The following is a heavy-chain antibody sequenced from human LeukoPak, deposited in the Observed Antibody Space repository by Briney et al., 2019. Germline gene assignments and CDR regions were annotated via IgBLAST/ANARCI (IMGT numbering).Heavy chain of an antibody. CDR2: ISGSGGST. CDR1: GFTFRSYS. V-gene: IGHV3-23*01. CDR3: AKSGDSPSGDY. D-gene: IGHD3-22*01. J-gene: IGHJ4*02. Sequence: GGSLRLSCAASGFTFRSYSMNWVRQAPGKGLEWVSAISGSGGSTYYADSVKGRFTISRDNSKNTLYLQMNSLRAEDTAVYYCAKSGDSPSGDYWGQGTLVTVSS.